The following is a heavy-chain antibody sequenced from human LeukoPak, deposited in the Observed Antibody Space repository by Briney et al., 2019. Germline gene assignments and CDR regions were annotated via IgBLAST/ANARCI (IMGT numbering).Heavy chain of an antibody. CDR1: GFTFSSYW. J-gene: IGHJ5*02. D-gene: IGHD2-2*02. Sequence: GGSLRLSCAASGFTFSSYWMSWVRQAPGKGLEWVANIKQDGSEKYYVDSVKGRFTISRDNAKNSLYLQMNSLRAEDTAVYYCARAQYQLLYIGGNWFDPWGQGTLVTVSS. CDR3: ARAQYQLLYIGGNWFDP. CDR2: IKQDGSEK. V-gene: IGHV3-7*01.